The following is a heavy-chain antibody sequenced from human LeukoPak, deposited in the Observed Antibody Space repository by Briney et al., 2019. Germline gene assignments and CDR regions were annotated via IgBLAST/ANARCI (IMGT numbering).Heavy chain of an antibody. CDR1: GYTFTGYY. CDR2: INPNSGGT. Sequence: GASVKVSCKASGYTFTGYYMHWVRQAPGQGLEWMGWINPNSGGTNYAQKFQGRVTMTRDTSISTAYMELSRLRSDDTAVYYCARRGGGSGSRSDYWGQGTLVTVSS. V-gene: IGHV1-2*02. CDR3: ARRGGGSGSRSDY. D-gene: IGHD3-10*01. J-gene: IGHJ4*02.